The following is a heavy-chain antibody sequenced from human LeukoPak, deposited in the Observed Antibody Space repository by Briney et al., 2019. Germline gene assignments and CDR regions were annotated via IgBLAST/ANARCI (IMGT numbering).Heavy chain of an antibody. CDR1: GGSTSSYY. V-gene: IGHV4-59*01. J-gene: IGHJ6*03. D-gene: IGHD3-3*01. CDR2: IYYSGST. Sequence: SETLSLTCTVSGGSTSSYYWSWIRQPPGKGLEWIGYIYYSGSTNYNPSLKSRVTISVDTFKNQFSLRLTSVIAADTAVYYCARGGSYYDFWSGYYDYYYYMVVGGEETTVTVSS. CDR3: ARGGSYYDFWSGYYDYYYYMVV.